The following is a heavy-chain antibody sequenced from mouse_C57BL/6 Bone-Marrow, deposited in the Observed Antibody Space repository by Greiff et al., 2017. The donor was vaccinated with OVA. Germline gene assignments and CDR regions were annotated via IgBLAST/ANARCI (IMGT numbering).Heavy chain of an antibody. CDR1: GYTFTSYW. J-gene: IGHJ2*01. V-gene: IGHV1-55*01. CDR3: AKKGLLWLRRGFDY. CDR2: IYPGSGRT. D-gene: IGHD2-2*01. Sequence: QVQLQQPGAELVKPGASVKMSCKASGYTFTSYWITWVKQRPGQGLEWIGDIYPGSGRTNFKEKFKSKATLTVDTSSSTAYMQLSSLTSEDSAVYYCAKKGLLWLRRGFDYWGQGTTLTVST.